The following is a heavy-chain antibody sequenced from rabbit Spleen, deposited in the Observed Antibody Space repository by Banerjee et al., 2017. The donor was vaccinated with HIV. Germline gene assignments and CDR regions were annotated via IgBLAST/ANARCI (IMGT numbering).Heavy chain of an antibody. D-gene: IGHD8-1*01. J-gene: IGHJ6*01. Sequence: QEQLVESGGDLVKPGASLTLTCTASGVSFISNYYMCWVRQAPGKGLEWIACIEGGSSHFSYFASWAKGRFTISKTSSTTVTLQMTSLTAADTATYFCARDSGSSFSSYGMDLWGPGTLVTVS. CDR1: GVSFISNYY. CDR2: IEGGSSHFS. V-gene: IGHV1S45*01. CDR3: ARDSGSSFSSYGMDL.